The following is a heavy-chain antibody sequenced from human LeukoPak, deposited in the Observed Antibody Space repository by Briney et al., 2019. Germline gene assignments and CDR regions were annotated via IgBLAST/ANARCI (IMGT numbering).Heavy chain of an antibody. CDR1: GGTFSSYA. D-gene: IGHD3-22*01. V-gene: IGHV1-69*10. Sequence: ASAKVSCKASGGTFSSYAISWVRQAPGQGLEWMGGIIPILGTANYAQKFQGRVTITADKSTSTAYMELNSLRPEDTAVYYCAKYAAAGAYDRHSEIDSWGQGTLVTVSS. CDR2: IIPILGTA. J-gene: IGHJ4*02. CDR3: AKYAAAGAYDRHSEIDS.